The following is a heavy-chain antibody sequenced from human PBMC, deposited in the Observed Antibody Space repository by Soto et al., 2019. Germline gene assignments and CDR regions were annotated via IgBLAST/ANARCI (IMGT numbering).Heavy chain of an antibody. Sequence: ASVKVSCKASGGTFTNHAISWVRQAPGQGLEWVGGIIPMFPTADYAQRFQGRVTITADASTTTVYMELSGLRSEDTAMYYCARDDATYCGGDRHRYLYYGMDVWVQGTTVTVSS. D-gene: IGHD2-21*02. V-gene: IGHV1-69*13. CDR3: ARDDATYCGGDRHRYLYYGMDV. J-gene: IGHJ6*02. CDR2: IIPMFPTA. CDR1: GGTFTNHA.